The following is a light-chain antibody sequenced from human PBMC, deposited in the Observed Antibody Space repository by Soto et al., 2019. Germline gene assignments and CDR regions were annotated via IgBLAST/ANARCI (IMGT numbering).Light chain of an antibody. CDR3: SSYTSSATLV. CDR1: SSDVGGYNY. Sequence: QSVLTQPASVSGSPGQSITISCTGTSSDVGGYNYVSWYQQHPGKVSKLMIYEVRNRPSGVSIRFSGSKSGNTASLTISGLQAEDEADYYCSSYTSSATLVFGGGTKVTVL. V-gene: IGLV2-14*01. CDR2: EVR. J-gene: IGLJ3*02.